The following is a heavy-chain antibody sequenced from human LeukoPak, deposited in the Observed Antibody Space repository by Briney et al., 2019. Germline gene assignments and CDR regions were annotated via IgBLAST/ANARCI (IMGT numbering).Heavy chain of an antibody. D-gene: IGHD3-22*01. CDR2: IYSGGKT. Sequence: GGSLRLSCAASGFTVSSNYMSWVRQAPGKGLEWVSVIYSGGKTNYADSVKGRFTISRDNSKNTLYLQMNSLRAEDTAMYYCARGVADHYDSSGYQNWGQGALVTVSS. CDR1: GFTVSSNY. V-gene: IGHV3-53*01. CDR3: ARGVADHYDSSGYQN. J-gene: IGHJ4*02.